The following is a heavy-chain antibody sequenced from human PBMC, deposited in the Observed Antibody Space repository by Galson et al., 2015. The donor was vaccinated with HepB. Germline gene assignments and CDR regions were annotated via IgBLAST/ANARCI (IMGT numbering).Heavy chain of an antibody. CDR3: ATVDLVVVPAAIRGAFDN. Sequence: SVKVSCKVSGYTLTELSMHWVRQAPGKGLEWMGGFDPEDGETIYAQKFQGRVTMTEDTSTDTAYMELSSLRSEDTAVYYCATVDLVVVPAAIRGAFDNWGQGTLVTVSS. D-gene: IGHD2-2*02. CDR2: FDPEDGET. V-gene: IGHV1-24*01. CDR1: GYTLTELS. J-gene: IGHJ4*02.